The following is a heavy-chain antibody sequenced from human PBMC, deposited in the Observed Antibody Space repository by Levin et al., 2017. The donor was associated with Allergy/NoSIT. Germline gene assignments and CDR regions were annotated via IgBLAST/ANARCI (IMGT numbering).Heavy chain of an antibody. J-gene: IGHJ5*02. CDR3: AAAYSSGSLFDP. CDR2: IVVGSGNT. Sequence: RASVKVSCKASGFTFTSSAMQWVRQARGQRLEWIGWIVVGSGNTNYAQKFQERVTITRDMSTSTAYMELNSLRSEDTAVYYCAAAYSSGSLFDPWGQGTLVTVSS. D-gene: IGHD6-19*01. CDR1: GFTFTSSA. V-gene: IGHV1-58*02.